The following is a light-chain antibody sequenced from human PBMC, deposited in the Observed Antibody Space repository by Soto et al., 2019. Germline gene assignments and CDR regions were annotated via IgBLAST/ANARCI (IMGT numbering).Light chain of an antibody. V-gene: IGKV3-11*01. CDR2: DGS. Sequence: VLTRCPITLTFSPGATAAPSCKSCQSLRSSLAGYQQKPGQAPRLLIFDGSMRGTRSPDRYSGSGCGTDFTLTICRVGNEGLAGYYCEYRRHCFCWRLGGGTRWLS. J-gene: IGKJ4*02. CDR1: QSLRSS. CDR3: EYRRHCFCWR.